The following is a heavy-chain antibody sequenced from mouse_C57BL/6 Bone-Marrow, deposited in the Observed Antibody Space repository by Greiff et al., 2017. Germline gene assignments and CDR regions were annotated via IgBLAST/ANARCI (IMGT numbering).Heavy chain of an antibody. CDR2: ISSGSSTI. D-gene: IGHD2-12*01. CDR3: ARDSYSWSFDV. V-gene: IGHV5-17*01. J-gene: IGHJ1*03. Sequence: EVMLVESGGGLVKPGGSLKLSCAASGFTFSDYGMHWVRQAPEKGLEWVAYISSGSSTIYYADTVKGRFTISRDNAKNTLFLQMTSLRSEDTAMYYCARDSYSWSFDVWGTGTTVIDSS. CDR1: GFTFSDYG.